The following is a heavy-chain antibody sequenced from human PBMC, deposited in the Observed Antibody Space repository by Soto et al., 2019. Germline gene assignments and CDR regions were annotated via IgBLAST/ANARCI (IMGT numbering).Heavy chain of an antibody. V-gene: IGHV4-38-2*01. Sequence: SETLSLTCAASGYSITSDYYWGFIRQPPGKGLEWIGSIYSGSTYYNPSLKSRVTMSVDTSKNQFSLRLTSVTAADTAMYYCAKKGYYPSGRINLFDSWGQGTLVTVSS. CDR1: GYSITSDYY. CDR2: IYSGST. D-gene: IGHD3-10*01. J-gene: IGHJ4*02. CDR3: AKKGYYPSGRINLFDS.